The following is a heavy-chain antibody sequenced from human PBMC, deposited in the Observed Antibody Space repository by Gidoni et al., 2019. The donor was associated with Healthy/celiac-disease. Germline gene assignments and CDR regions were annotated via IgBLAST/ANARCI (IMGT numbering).Heavy chain of an antibody. CDR3: ARDLGTVVLTISDN. J-gene: IGHJ4*02. V-gene: IGHV3-30-3*01. D-gene: IGHD2-15*01. CDR1: GFPFSSYA. Sequence: QVQLVESGGGVVQPGRSLRLSCAASGFPFSSYAMHWVRQAPGKGLECVAFISYDGSKKYYADSVKGRFTISRDDSKNTLFLQMNSLRVEDTAVYYCARDLGTVVLTISDNWGQGTLVTVSS. CDR2: ISYDGSKK.